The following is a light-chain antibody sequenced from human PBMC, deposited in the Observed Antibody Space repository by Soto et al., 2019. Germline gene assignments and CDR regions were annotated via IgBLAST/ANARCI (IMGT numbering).Light chain of an antibody. CDR2: VAS. CDR1: RTVYKY. V-gene: IGKV1-39*01. J-gene: IGKJ2*01. Sequence: DIQMTQSPSSLSASVGDRVTITCRASRTVYKYLNWYQQKPGKAPKLLIYVASNLQSAVPSRFSGSGFETDVILTIDDLQPEEFVTYYCQQSYNTPYTFGQGTKLEIK. CDR3: QQSYNTPYT.